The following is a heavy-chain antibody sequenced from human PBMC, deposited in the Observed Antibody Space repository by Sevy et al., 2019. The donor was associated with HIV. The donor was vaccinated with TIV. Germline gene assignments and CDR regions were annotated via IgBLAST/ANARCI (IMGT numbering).Heavy chain of an antibody. CDR2: ISSSSDSSRTL. CDR3: ARPDLSGWYFDF. CDR1: GFTFSSYS. D-gene: IGHD6-19*01. V-gene: IGHV3-48*01. J-gene: IGHJ4*01. Sequence: GGSLRLSCVASGFTFSSYSMNWVRQAPGKGLEWGSYISSSSDSSRTLYYADFVKGRFSISRDNAKNSVHLQMTSLRVEDTAVYYCARPDLSGWYFDFWGHGTLVTVSS.